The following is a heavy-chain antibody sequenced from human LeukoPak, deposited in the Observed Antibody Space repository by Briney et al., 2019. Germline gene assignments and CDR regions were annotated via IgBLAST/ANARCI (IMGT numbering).Heavy chain of an antibody. Sequence: PPETLSLTCAVYGGSFSGYYWSWIRQPPGKGLEWIGEINHSGSTNCNPSLKSRVTISVDTSKNQFSLKLSSVTAADTAVYYCARGRKYYYGSGSYYGYWGQGTLVTVSS. CDR1: GGSFSGYY. V-gene: IGHV4-34*01. CDR3: ARGRKYYYGSGSYYGY. D-gene: IGHD3-10*01. J-gene: IGHJ4*02. CDR2: INHSGST.